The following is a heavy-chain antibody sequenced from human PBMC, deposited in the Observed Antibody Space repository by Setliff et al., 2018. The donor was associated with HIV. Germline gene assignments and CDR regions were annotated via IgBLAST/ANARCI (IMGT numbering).Heavy chain of an antibody. D-gene: IGHD3-3*01. CDR3: SFRSGFHVGLDA. V-gene: IGHV1-24*01. J-gene: IGHJ5*02. Sequence: ASVKVSCKLSGYTLTELSRHWVRQAPGKGLEWMGGFDPEDGETIYAQKFQGRVTMNEDTSTDTAYMELSSLRSEDTAAYYCSFRSGFHVGLDAWVQGTLVTVSS. CDR1: GYTLTELS. CDR2: FDPEDGET.